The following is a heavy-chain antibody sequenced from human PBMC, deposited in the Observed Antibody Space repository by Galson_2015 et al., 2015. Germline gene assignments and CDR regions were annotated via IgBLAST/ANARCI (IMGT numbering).Heavy chain of an antibody. J-gene: IGHJ3*02. D-gene: IGHD3-3*01. Sequence: SLRLSCAASGFTFSSYGMHWVRQAPGKGLEWVAVISYDGSNKYYADSVKGRFTISRDNSKNTLYLQMNSLRAEDTAVYYCAKDFGVVIPLSWVDGAFDIWGQGTMVTVSS. CDR3: AKDFGVVIPLSWVDGAFDI. CDR1: GFTFSSYG. V-gene: IGHV3-30*18. CDR2: ISYDGSNK.